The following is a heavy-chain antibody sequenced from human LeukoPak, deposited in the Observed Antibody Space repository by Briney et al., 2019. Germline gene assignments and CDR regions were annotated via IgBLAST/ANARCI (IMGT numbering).Heavy chain of an antibody. J-gene: IGHJ3*02. CDR2: IYYSGST. V-gene: IGHV4-31*03. D-gene: IGHD3-3*01. CDR1: GGSISSGVYY. CDR3: ARDAGGFYDFWSGYQNAFDI. Sequence: SSETLSLTCTVSGGSISSGVYYWSWIRQHPGKGLEWIGYIYYSGSTYYNPSLKGRVTISVDTSKNQFSLKLSSVTAADTAVYYCARDAGGFYDFWSGYQNAFDIWGQGTMVTVSS.